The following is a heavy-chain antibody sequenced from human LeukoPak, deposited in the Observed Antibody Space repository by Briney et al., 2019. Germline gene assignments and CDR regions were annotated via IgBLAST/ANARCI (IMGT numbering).Heavy chain of an antibody. D-gene: IGHD3-22*01. CDR2: ISGSGGST. J-gene: IGHJ4*02. CDR3: AKEGDYYDSSGYSSYFDY. CDR1: GFTFSSDA. Sequence: GGSLRLSCAASGFTFSSDATSWVRQGPGKGLEWVSAISGSGGSTYYADSVKGRFTISRDNSKNTLYLQMNSLRAEDTAVYYCAKEGDYYDSSGYSSYFDYWGQGTLVTVSS. V-gene: IGHV3-23*01.